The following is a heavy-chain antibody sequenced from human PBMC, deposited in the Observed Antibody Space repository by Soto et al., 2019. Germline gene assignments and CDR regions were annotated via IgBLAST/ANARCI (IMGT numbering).Heavy chain of an antibody. V-gene: IGHV4-34*01. CDR3: VRGSDKSSWSPGFDI. Sequence: QVQLQQWGAGLLKPSETLSLTCSVYGGSFSDDYWNWSRQPPGRGQGWIGEINHSGRTSYKPSLKSRITVSVDSSINLSSLKMTSVTAADTAVYYCVRGSDKSSWSPGFDIWGQGPMVTVSS. J-gene: IGHJ3*02. D-gene: IGHD6-19*01. CDR2: INHSGRT. CDR1: GGSFSDDY.